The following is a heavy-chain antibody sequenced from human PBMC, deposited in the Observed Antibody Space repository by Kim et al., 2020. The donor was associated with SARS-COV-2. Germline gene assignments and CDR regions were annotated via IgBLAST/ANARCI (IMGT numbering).Heavy chain of an antibody. V-gene: IGHV4-59*01. Sequence: SETLSLTCTVSGGSISSYYWSWIRQPPGKGLEWIGYIYYSGSTNYNPSLKSRVTISVDTSKNQFSLKLSSVTAADTAVYYCAGSPPGVRGVITAHFDYWGQGTLVTVSS. CDR3: AGSPPGVRGVITAHFDY. CDR1: GGSISSYY. D-gene: IGHD3-10*01. CDR2: IYYSGST. J-gene: IGHJ4*02.